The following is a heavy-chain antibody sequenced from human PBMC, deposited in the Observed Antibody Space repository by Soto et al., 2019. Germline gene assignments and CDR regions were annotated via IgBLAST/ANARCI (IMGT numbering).Heavy chain of an antibody. J-gene: IGHJ4*02. V-gene: IGHV3-7*01. D-gene: IGHD4-17*01. CDR1: GFTFSNSA. CDR3: AASPDYGPQFDF. CDR2: IKQDGSEK. Sequence: PWGSMRLSCAASGFTFSNSAMVWVRQAPGKGLEWVANIKQDGSEKYYVDSVKGRFTISRDSAENSVYLQMHSLRAEDTAVYYCAASPDYGPQFDFWGQGSLVTVSS.